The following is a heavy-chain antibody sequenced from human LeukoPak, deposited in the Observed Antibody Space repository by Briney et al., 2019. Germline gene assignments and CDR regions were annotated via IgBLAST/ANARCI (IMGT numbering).Heavy chain of an antibody. CDR3: ARGLGSGIDY. Sequence: PGGSLRLSCAASGFTFSSRWVSWVRQAPGEGLEWVANIKEDGSVKNYVDSVKGRFTISRDNAKNSLFLQMNSLRAEDTAVYYCARGLGSGIDYWGHGTLVTVSS. D-gene: IGHD2-15*01. V-gene: IGHV3-7*05. CDR1: GFTFSSRW. CDR2: IKEDGSVK. J-gene: IGHJ4*01.